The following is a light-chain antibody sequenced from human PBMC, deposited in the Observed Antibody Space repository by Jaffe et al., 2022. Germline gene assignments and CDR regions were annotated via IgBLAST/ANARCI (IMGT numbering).Light chain of an antibody. J-gene: IGKJ2*01. CDR3: QQYGSSPHT. V-gene: IGKV3-20*01. CDR1: RHIGGSY. Sequence: EIVLTQSPGSVSLSPGERATLSCRASRHIGGSYLAWYQQKPGQAPKLLIFGASTRATGIADRFSGSGFGTDFTLTISRLEPEDFAVYYCQQYGSSPHTFGQGTSLEIK. CDR2: GAS.